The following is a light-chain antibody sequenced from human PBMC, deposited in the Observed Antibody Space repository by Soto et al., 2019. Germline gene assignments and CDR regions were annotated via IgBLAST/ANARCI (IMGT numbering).Light chain of an antibody. CDR1: QSITDW. CDR3: QYWDDYAWT. J-gene: IGKJ1*01. V-gene: IGKV1-5*03. Sequence: DIQMTQSPSTLSASVGDRVTITCRASQSITDWLAWYQQKPGKAPKFLIYRASNLEGGVPSRFSGSGSWTEFTLTISSVQPDDFATYYCQYWDDYAWTFGQGTKVEIK. CDR2: RAS.